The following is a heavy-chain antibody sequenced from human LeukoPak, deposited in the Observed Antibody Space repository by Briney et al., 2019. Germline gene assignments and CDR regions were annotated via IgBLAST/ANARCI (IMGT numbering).Heavy chain of an antibody. CDR3: ARAPSMWLTDYFDS. D-gene: IGHD6-19*01. CDR1: GFTFRDYS. CDR2: ISHNGGTT. J-gene: IGHJ4*02. V-gene: IGHV3-64*02. Sequence: PGGALRLSCAASGFTFRDYSMHWVRQAPGRGLEYVSAISHNGGTTYYADSVKGRFNVSRDNSENTLYLQMGSLMVEDMAVYYCARAPSMWLTDYFDSWGQGTLVAVSS.